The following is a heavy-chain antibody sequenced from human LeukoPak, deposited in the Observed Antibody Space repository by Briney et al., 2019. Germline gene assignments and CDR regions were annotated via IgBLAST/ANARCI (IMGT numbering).Heavy chain of an antibody. CDR2: ISYSGRT. J-gene: IGHJ5*02. CDR3: ARRSGYTSGYRVVSWFDP. D-gene: IGHD5-18*01. Sequence: SETLSLTCTVSGDSISSYYWSWIRQPPGKGLEWIGYISYSGRTNYNPSLRSRVTISIDTSRNQFSLKLRSVTAADTAVYYCARRSGYTSGYRVVSWFDPWGQGTLVTVSP. V-gene: IGHV4-59*08. CDR1: GDSISSYY.